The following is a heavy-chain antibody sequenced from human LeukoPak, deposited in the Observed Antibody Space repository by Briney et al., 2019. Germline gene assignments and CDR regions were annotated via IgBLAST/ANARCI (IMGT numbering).Heavy chain of an antibody. CDR1: GFSFSSYN. D-gene: IGHD3-22*01. CDR2: IYSGGDA. J-gene: IGHJ4*02. V-gene: IGHV3-66*01. Sequence: PGGSLRLSCAASGFSFSSYNMDWVRQAPGKGPDWVSVIYSGGDAFHADSVKGRFTISRDNSKNTLYLQMNSLRAEDTAVYFCAGRASGTSGYYSNYFDYWGQGTLVTVSS. CDR3: AGRASGTSGYYSNYFDY.